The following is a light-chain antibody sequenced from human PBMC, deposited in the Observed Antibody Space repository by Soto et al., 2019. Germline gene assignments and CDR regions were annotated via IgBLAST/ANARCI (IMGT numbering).Light chain of an antibody. CDR3: LLSYGGARLV. Sequence: QTVVTQEPSLTVSPGGTVTLTCGSSTGAVTSGHYPYWFQQKPGQAPTTLIYDTDTKHSWTPARFSGSLLGGKAALTLSGAQPEDEAEYYCLLSYGGARLVFGGGTKVTVL. CDR1: TGAVTSGHY. J-gene: IGLJ2*01. V-gene: IGLV7-46*01. CDR2: DTD.